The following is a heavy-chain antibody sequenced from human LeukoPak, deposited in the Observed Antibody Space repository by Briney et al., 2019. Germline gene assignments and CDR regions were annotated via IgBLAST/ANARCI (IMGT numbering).Heavy chain of an antibody. CDR2: IRYDESNK. Sequence: PGGSLRLSCAASGFIFSNYGMHWVRQAPDKGLEWVAFIRYDESNKYYADSVKGRFTVSRDNSKNTLYMQMNSLRTDDTAVYYCGKDHFPYSCGSVIDFWGQGTLVTVSS. V-gene: IGHV3-30*02. CDR1: GFIFSNYG. D-gene: IGHD6-19*01. J-gene: IGHJ4*02. CDR3: GKDHFPYSCGSVIDF.